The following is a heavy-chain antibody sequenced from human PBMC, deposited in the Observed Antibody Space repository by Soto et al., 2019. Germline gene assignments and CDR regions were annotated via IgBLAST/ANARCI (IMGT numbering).Heavy chain of an antibody. CDR3: ARDATYCSSTSCYGGWFDP. CDR2: INHSGST. J-gene: IGHJ5*02. V-gene: IGHV4-34*01. Sequence: SETLSLTCAVYGGSFSGYYWSWIRQPPGKGLEWIGEINHSGSTNYNPSLKSRVTISVDTSKNQFSLKLSSVTAADTAVYYCARDATYCSSTSCYGGWFDPWGQGTLVTVSS. D-gene: IGHD2-2*01. CDR1: GGSFSGYY.